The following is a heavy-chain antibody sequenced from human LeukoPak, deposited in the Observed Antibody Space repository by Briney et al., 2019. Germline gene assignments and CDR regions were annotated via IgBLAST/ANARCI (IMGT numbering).Heavy chain of an antibody. D-gene: IGHD2-2*01. Sequence: PSETLSLTCTVSGGSISSSSYYWGWIRQPPGKGLEWIGSIYYSGSTYYNPSLKSRVTISVVTSKNQFSLKLSSVTAADTAVYYCAVEYCSSTSCYDYWGQGTLVTVSS. V-gene: IGHV4-39*01. CDR3: AVEYCSSTSCYDY. J-gene: IGHJ4*02. CDR1: GGSISSSSYY. CDR2: IYYSGST.